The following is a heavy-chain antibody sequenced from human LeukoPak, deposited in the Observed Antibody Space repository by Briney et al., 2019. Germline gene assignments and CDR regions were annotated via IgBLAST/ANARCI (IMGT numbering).Heavy chain of an antibody. V-gene: IGHV3-30*03. J-gene: IGHJ6*02. CDR2: ISYDGSNK. CDR3: ASRPLGWAYYDILTGYYNENYYYYGMDV. Sequence: GGSLRLSCAASGFTFISYGMHWVRQAPGKGLEWVAVISYDGSNKYYADSVKGRFTISRDNSKNTLYLQMNSLRAEDTAVYYCASRPLGWAYYDILTGYYNENYYYYGMDVWGQGTTVTVSS. D-gene: IGHD3-9*01. CDR1: GFTFISYG.